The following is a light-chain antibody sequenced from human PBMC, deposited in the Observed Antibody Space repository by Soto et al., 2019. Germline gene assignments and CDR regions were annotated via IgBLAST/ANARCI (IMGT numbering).Light chain of an antibody. J-gene: IGKJ4*01. V-gene: IGKV3-15*01. Sequence: EIVMTQSPATLFVSPGERATLSCRASQSVSSNLAWYQQKPGQAPRLLIYGASTRATGIPARFSGSGSGTEFTLTISSLQSEDFAVYYCQQYNNWPLTFGAGTKVDIK. CDR1: QSVSSN. CDR3: QQYNNWPLT. CDR2: GAS.